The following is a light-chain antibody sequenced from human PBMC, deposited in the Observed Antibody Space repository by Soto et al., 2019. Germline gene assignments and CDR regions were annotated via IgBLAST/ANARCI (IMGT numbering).Light chain of an antibody. CDR3: HQRDDWPLT. J-gene: IGKJ4*01. Sequence: EIVLTQSPATLSLSPGERATLSCRASQSVTSSNLAWYQQKPGQAPRLLMHGASNRATGIPTRFSGSGSGTEFTLTISSLESEDFAVYYCHQRDDWPLTFGGGTKVDIK. V-gene: IGKV3-11*01. CDR1: QSVTSSN. CDR2: GAS.